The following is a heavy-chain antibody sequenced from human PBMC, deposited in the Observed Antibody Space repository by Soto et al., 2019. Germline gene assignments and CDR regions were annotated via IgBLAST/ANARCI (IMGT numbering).Heavy chain of an antibody. V-gene: IGHV1-3*01. J-gene: IGHJ6*02. CDR1: VYIFTIYA. D-gene: IGHD1-26*01. CDR2: INAGNGNT. Sequence: ASVKVSCKASVYIFTIYAMHWVRQAPGKRLEWMGWINAGNGNTKYSQKFQGRVTITRDTSASTAYMELSSLRSEDTAVYYCARDAPRRGSYSYYYGMDVWGQGTTVTVSS. CDR3: ARDAPRRGSYSYYYGMDV.